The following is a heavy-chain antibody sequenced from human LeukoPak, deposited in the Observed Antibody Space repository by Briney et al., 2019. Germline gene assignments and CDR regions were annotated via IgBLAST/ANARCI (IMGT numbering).Heavy chain of an antibody. J-gene: IGHJ6*03. CDR3: TTDLAGAAAGYYYYYMDV. V-gene: IGHV3-15*01. D-gene: IGHD6-13*01. CDR2: SKSKTDGGTT. CDR1: GFTFSNAW. Sequence: GGTLRLSCAASGFTFSNAWMSCYRQSPRKGLEWVGRSKSKTDGGTTDYAAPVKGRFTISRDDSKNTLYLQMNSLKTEATAVYYCTTDLAGAAAGYYYYYMDVWGKGTTVTVSS.